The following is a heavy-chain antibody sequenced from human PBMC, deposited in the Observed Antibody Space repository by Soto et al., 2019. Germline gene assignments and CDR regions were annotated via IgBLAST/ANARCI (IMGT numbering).Heavy chain of an antibody. J-gene: IGHJ4*02. Sequence: QVQLVQSGAEVKKPGASVKVSCKTSGFTFTNYYINWVRQAPGQGLEGMGWISAYSGNTNYAQNLQCRVTMTTDASASTAYLELRSLRSDDTAVYFCARGDTYYVNWYFDYWGQGTLVTVSS. CDR1: GFTFTNYY. D-gene: IGHD1-1*01. CDR3: ARGDTYYVNWYFDY. CDR2: ISAYSGNT. V-gene: IGHV1-18*01.